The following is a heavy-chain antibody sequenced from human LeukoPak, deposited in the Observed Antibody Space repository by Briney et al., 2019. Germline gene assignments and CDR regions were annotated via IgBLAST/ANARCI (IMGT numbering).Heavy chain of an antibody. V-gene: IGHV3-23*01. Sequence: GGSLRLSCAASGFTFSSYAMSWVRQAPGKGLEWVSAISGSGGGTYYADSVNGRFTISRDNSKNSLSLQMYSLRAEDTALYYCAKGIHASSYYYGMDVWGQGTTVTVSS. CDR2: ISGSGGGT. D-gene: IGHD2-2*01. CDR1: GFTFSSYA. CDR3: AKGIHASSYYYGMDV. J-gene: IGHJ6*02.